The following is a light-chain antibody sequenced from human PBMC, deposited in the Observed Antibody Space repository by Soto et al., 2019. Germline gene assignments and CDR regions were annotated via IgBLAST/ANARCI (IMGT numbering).Light chain of an antibody. Sequence: QSALTQPASVSGSPGQSITISCTGTSSDVGSYNLVSWYQQHPNKAPKLMIYEVSKRPSGVSNRFSGCKSGNTASRTISELQAKDEGDYYCCKYAGSSISSVLGTGTKVTVL. J-gene: IGLJ1*01. CDR2: EVS. CDR3: CKYAGSSISSV. CDR1: SSDVGSYNL. V-gene: IGLV2-23*02.